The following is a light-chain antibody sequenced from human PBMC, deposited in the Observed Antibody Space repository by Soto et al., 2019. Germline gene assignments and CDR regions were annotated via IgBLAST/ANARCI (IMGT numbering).Light chain of an antibody. CDR3: QQYNIWPRA. CDR1: QSVSSN. J-gene: IGKJ4*01. Sequence: EIVMTQSPATLSVSPGERATLSCRASQSVSSNLAWYQRKPGQAPRLLIYGASTRATGIPARFSGSGSGTEFTLTISSLQPEDFAIYYCQQYNIWPRAFGGGTKVEIK. CDR2: GAS. V-gene: IGKV3-15*01.